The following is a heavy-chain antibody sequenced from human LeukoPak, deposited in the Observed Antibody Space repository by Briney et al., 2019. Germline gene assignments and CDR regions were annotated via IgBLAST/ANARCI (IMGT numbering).Heavy chain of an antibody. CDR1: GYTFTSYA. CDR2: INTNTGNP. Sequence: ASVNVSCKASGYTFTSYAMNWVRQAPGQGLEWMGWINTNTGNPTYAQGFTGRFVFSLDTSVSTAYLQISSLKAEDTAVYYCARDYVRWPPADGMDVWGQGTTVTVSS. J-gene: IGHJ6*02. D-gene: IGHD3-10*02. V-gene: IGHV7-4-1*02. CDR3: ARDYVRWPPADGMDV.